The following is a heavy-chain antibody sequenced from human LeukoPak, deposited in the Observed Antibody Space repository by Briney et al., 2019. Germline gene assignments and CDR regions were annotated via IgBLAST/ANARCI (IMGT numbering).Heavy chain of an antibody. D-gene: IGHD3-22*01. CDR2: IRYDGSNK. J-gene: IGHJ4*02. V-gene: IGHV3-30*02. CDR3: AKDPHEDSNTYYYDSSLGYFDY. CDR1: GFTFSSYG. Sequence: GGSLRLSCAASGFTFSSYGMHWVRQAPGKGLEWVAFIRYDGSNKYYADSVKGRFTISRDNSKNTLYLQMNSLRAEDTAVYYCAKDPHEDSNTYYYDSSLGYFDYWGQGTLVTVSS.